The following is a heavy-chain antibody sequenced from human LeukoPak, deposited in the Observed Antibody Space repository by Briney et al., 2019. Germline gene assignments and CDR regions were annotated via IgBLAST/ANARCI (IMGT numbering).Heavy chain of an antibody. J-gene: IGHJ4*02. D-gene: IGHD6-13*01. CDR1: GYTFTSYY. V-gene: IGHV1-46*01. Sequence: ASVKVSCKASGYTFTSYYMHWVRQAPGQGLEWMGIINPSGGSTSYAQKFQGRVTMTRDTSTSTVHMELSSLRSEDTAVYYCARDSSSWYSPDYWGQGTLVTVSS. CDR2: INPSGGST. CDR3: ARDSSSWYSPDY.